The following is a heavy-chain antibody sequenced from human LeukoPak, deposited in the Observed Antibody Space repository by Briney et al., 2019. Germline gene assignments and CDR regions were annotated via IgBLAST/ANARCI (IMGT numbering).Heavy chain of an antibody. J-gene: IGHJ4*02. Sequence: SETLSLTCTVSSGSISSYYWSWIRQPPGKGLEWIGYIYYSGSTNYNPSLKSRVTISVDTSKNQFSLKLSSVTAADTAVYYCARGSVDTAMVVGYWGQGTLVTVSS. CDR1: SGSISSYY. V-gene: IGHV4-59*01. D-gene: IGHD5-18*01. CDR3: ARGSVDTAMVVGY. CDR2: IYYSGST.